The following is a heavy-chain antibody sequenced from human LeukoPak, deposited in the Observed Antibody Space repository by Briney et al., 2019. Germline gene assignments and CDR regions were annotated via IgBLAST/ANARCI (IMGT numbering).Heavy chain of an antibody. CDR3: AREPTTVSPPG. D-gene: IGHD4-11*01. CDR1: GFTFSSYS. J-gene: IGHJ4*02. CDR2: ISSSGAYI. Sequence: PGGSLRLSCAASGFTFSSYSMNWVRQAPGKGLEGVSSISSSGAYIFYAVSVKGRFTISRDNAKNSLYLQMNSLRAEDTAVYYCAREPTTVSPPGWGQGTLVTVSS. V-gene: IGHV3-21*01.